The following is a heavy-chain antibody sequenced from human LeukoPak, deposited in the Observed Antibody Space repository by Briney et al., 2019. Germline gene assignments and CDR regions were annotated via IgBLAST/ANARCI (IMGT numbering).Heavy chain of an antibody. CDR2: IYYSGST. D-gene: IGHD6-13*01. Sequence: SSETLSLTCTVSGGSISSSSYYWGWIRQPPGKGLEWIGSIYYSGSTYYNPSLKSRVTISVDTSKNQFSLKLSSVTAADTAVYYCASGYSSSWYWEESNNWFDPWGQGTLVTVSS. V-gene: IGHV4-39*07. CDR3: ASGYSSSWYWEESNNWFDP. J-gene: IGHJ5*02. CDR1: GGSISSSSYY.